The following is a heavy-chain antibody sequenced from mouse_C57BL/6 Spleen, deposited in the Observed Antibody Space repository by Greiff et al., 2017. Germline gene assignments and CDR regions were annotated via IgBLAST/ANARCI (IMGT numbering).Heavy chain of an antibody. CDR3: ARRNTEDD. Sequence: VQLQQSGPELVKPGASVKISCKASGYAFSSSWMNWVKQRPGKGLEWIGRIYPGDGDTNYNGKFKGKATLTADKSSSTAYMQVSSLTYEDSAVYFCARRNTEDDWGQGTTRTVT. D-gene: IGHD5-2*01. V-gene: IGHV1-82*01. J-gene: IGHJ2*01. CDR1: GYAFSSSW. CDR2: IYPGDGDT.